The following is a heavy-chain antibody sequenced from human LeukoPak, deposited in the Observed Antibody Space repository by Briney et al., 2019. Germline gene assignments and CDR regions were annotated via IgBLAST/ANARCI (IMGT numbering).Heavy chain of an antibody. CDR3: ARIGSSWSALDY. CDR2: ISAYNGNT. J-gene: IGHJ4*02. CDR1: GYTFTSYG. D-gene: IGHD6-13*01. Sequence: ASVKVSCKASGYTFTSYGISWVRQAPGQGLEWMGWISAYNGNTSYAQKLQGRVTMTTDTSTSTAYMELRSLTSDDTAVYYCARIGSSWSALDYWGQGTLVTVSS. V-gene: IGHV1-18*01.